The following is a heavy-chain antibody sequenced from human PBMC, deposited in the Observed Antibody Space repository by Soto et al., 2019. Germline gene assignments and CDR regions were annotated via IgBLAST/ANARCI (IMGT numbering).Heavy chain of an antibody. D-gene: IGHD1-26*01. CDR1: GYTFSRHW. J-gene: IGHJ3*02. CDR3: ARPRSMSSSGFDI. V-gene: IGHV3-74*01. CDR2: ISPAGSVT. Sequence: EVQLVESGGGLVQPGGSLRLSCAASGYTFSRHWIHWVRQAPGQGPVGVSRISPAGSVTDYADFVEGRFTISRDNAKNTLYLQMSSLRAEDTAVYYCARPRSMSSSGFDIWGQGTMVIVSS.